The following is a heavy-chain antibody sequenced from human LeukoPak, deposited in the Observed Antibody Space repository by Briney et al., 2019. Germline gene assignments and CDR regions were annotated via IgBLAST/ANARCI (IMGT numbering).Heavy chain of an antibody. CDR2: ISAYNGNT. J-gene: IGHJ3*02. CDR3: ARGSDIVVVPAAMHAFDI. Sequence: ASVKVSCKASGYTFTSYGISWVRQAPGQGLEWMGWISAYNGNTNYAQKLQGRVTMTTDTSTSTAYMELRSLRSDDTAVYYYARGSDIVVVPAAMHAFDIWGQGTMVTVSS. D-gene: IGHD2-2*01. V-gene: IGHV1-18*01. CDR1: GYTFTSYG.